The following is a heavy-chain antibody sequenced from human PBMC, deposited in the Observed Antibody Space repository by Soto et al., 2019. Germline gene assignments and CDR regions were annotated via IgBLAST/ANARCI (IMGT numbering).Heavy chain of an antibody. CDR3: ARADQPGIYYYGMDV. V-gene: IGHV4-61*01. CDR1: GGSVSSDNYF. D-gene: IGHD2-2*01. Sequence: QVQLQESGPGLVKPSETLSLTCTVSGGSVSSDNYFWSWIRQPPGKGLEWIGYVFYTGSTNYNPSLKSRVTISQATSKNQFSLKLNSVTAADTAVYYCARADQPGIYYYGMDVWGQGTTVTVSS. J-gene: IGHJ6*02. CDR2: VFYTGST.